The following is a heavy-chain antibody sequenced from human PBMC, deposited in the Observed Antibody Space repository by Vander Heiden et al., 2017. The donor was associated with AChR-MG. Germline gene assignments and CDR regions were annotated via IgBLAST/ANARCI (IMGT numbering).Heavy chain of an antibody. Sequence: QVQLVESGGGVVQPGRSLRRSCAASGFPFSSHGMHWVRQAPGKGLEWVAVIWYDGSNKYYAESVKGRVTISRDNSKNTLYRQMNSLRAEETAVYYCAREVYFIITSCSNYGMDVWGRVTTVTVSS. CDR2: IWYDGSNK. D-gene: IGHD2-2*01. J-gene: IGHJ6*02. V-gene: IGHV3-33*01. CDR1: GFPFSSHG. CDR3: AREVYFIITSCSNYGMDV.